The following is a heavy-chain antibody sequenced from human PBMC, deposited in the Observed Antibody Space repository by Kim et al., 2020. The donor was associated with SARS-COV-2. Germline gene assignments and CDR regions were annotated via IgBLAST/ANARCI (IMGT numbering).Heavy chain of an antibody. CDR3: ARAPGYSSSWYSFDY. D-gene: IGHD6-13*01. CDR1: GFTFSSYG. J-gene: IGHJ4*02. V-gene: IGHV3-64*01. Sequence: GGSLRLSCAASGFTFSSYGMHWVRQAPGKGLECVAAICSDGSSTYYANSVKGRFTISRDNSKNTLYLQMSSLRAEDTAVYYCARAPGYSSSWYSFDYWGQGTLVTVSS. CDR2: ICSDGSST.